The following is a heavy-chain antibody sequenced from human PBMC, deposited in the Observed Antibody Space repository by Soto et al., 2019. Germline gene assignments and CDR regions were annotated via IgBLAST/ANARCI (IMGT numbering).Heavy chain of an antibody. CDR2: ISAYNGNT. CDR1: GYTFHSYG. CDR3: ARQGVADLYYYYYGMDV. J-gene: IGHJ6*02. Sequence: QVQLVQSGAEVKKPGASVKVSCKSSGYTFHSYGISWVRQAPGQGLEWMGWISAYNGNTNYAQKLQGRVTMTTDTSTSTAYMELRSLRSDDTAVYYCARQGVADLYYYYYGMDVWGQGTTVTVSS. V-gene: IGHV1-18*01. D-gene: IGHD2-15*01.